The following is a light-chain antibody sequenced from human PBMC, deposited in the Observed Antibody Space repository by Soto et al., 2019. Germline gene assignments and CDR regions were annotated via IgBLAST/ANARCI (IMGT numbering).Light chain of an antibody. CDR3: QQYGSSPPIT. CDR2: NAS. CDR1: QSVISSY. V-gene: IGKV3-20*01. J-gene: IGKJ5*01. Sequence: DIVMTKSPGTLSLSPVERATLSCRAIQSVISSYLAWYQQKPGQAPRLLIYNASSRATGIPDRFSGSGSGTDFTLTISRLEPEDFAVYYCQQYGSSPPITFGQRTRMEIK.